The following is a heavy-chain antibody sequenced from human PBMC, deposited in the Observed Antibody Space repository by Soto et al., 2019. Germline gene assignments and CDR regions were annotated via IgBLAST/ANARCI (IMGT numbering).Heavy chain of an antibody. D-gene: IGHD6-19*01. CDR2: IYYSGYT. CDR1: GDSFSSADYN. CDR3: ARSSDCAAFDS. V-gene: IGHV4-30-4*01. J-gene: IGHJ4*02. Sequence: QVLLQESGPGLVKPSQTLSLTCTVSGDSFSSADYNWSWIRQPPGKGLEWIGYIYYSGYTYNNPSXNSXVTVSVNTSNNESILNLSSVTAARKAVRYCARSSDCAAFDSSGKGPPVPIS.